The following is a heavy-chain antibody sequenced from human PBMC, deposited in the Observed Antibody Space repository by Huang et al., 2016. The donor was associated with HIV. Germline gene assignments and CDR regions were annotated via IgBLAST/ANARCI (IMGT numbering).Heavy chain of an antibody. CDR3: ARAKDTWDAYDI. V-gene: IGHV3-30-3*01. CDR2: ISNEESNN. D-gene: IGHD5-18*01. CDR1: GFPFNNHA. Sequence: QVQLVESGGGVVQPGRSLRLSCAASGFPFNNHAMHWVRQALGKGLDWVAVISNEESNNYYADSVKGRFTISRDSSKSTLFLHMTSLRTEDTAVYYCARAKDTWDAYDIWGQGTMVIVSS. J-gene: IGHJ3*02.